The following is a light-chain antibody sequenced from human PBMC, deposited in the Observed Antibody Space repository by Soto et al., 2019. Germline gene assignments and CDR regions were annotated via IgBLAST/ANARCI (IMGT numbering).Light chain of an antibody. CDR3: QQYNNWPRT. CDR2: GAS. CDR1: QSVSNDF. V-gene: IGKV3-15*01. J-gene: IGKJ1*01. Sequence: ESVLTQSPGILSLSPGERATLSCRASQSVSNDFLAWYQQKPGQAPRLLIYGASTRATGIPARFSGSGSGTEFTLTINSLQSEDFAVYYCQQYNNWPRTFGQGTKVDI.